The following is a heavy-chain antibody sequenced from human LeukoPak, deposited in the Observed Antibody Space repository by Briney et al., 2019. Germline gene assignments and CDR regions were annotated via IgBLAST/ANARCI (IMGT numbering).Heavy chain of an antibody. V-gene: IGHV4-30-4*01. Sequence: SETLSLTCTVSGASISSGVYYWNWIRQPPGKGLEWIGYIYYSRSTSYSPSLKSRLTISVDTSKNQFSLKLSSVTAADTAVYYCASDGYNSGYFDYWGQGTLVTVSS. CDR2: IYYSRST. D-gene: IGHD5-24*01. J-gene: IGHJ4*02. CDR3: ASDGYNSGYFDY. CDR1: GASISSGVYY.